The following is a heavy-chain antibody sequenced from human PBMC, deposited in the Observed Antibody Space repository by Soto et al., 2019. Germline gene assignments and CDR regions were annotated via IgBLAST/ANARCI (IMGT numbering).Heavy chain of an antibody. CDR1: GFTFSSYG. J-gene: IGHJ3*02. V-gene: IGHV3-33*01. CDR2: IWYDGSNK. Sequence: GWSLRLSCAASGFTFSSYGMHWVRQAPGKGLEWVAVIWYDGSNKYYADSVKGRFTISRDNSKNTLYLQMNSLRAEDTAVYYCAIEGYDLQGAFDIWGQGTMVTV. CDR3: AIEGYDLQGAFDI. D-gene: IGHD5-12*01.